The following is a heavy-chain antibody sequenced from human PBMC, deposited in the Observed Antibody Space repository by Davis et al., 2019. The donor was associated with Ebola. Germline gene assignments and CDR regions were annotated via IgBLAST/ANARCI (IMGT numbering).Heavy chain of an antibody. J-gene: IGHJ6*02. V-gene: IGHV1-18*01. CDR3: ARDGEQWLPHYYDMDV. CDR1: GGTFSSYT. CDR2: INPHNGNT. Sequence: ASVKVSCKASGGTFSSYTISWVRQAPGQGLEWMGWINPHNGNTNYAQNVQGRVTMTTDTSTRTAYMDLRILTSDDTAVFYCARDGEQWLPHYYDMDVWGQGTTVTISS. D-gene: IGHD6-19*01.